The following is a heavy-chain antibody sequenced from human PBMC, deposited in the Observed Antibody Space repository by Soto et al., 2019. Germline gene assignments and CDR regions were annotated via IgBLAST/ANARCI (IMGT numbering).Heavy chain of an antibody. Sequence: QVQLVQSGAEVKKPGASVKVSCKASGYTFTSYGISWVRQAPGQGLEWMGWISAYNGNTNYAQKPQGRGTITQKHSTSTAYRGLRSLRFDDTAVYYCARLQLGLGGGYYDSGGYYWSDGGGATDYWGQGTLVTVSS. J-gene: IGHJ4*02. CDR3: ARLQLGLGGGYYDSGGYYWSDGGGATDY. CDR1: GYTFTSYG. CDR2: ISAYNGNT. V-gene: IGHV1-18*01. D-gene: IGHD3-22*01.